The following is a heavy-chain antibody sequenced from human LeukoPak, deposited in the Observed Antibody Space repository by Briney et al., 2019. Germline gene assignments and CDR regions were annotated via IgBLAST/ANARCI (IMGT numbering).Heavy chain of an antibody. V-gene: IGHV3-74*01. J-gene: IGHJ4*02. CDR3: ARDVSGRDDF. CDR2: ISPDGSIT. CDR1: GFTFSYYW. Sequence: GGSLRLPCSASGFTFSYYWMHWVRHAPGKGLVWVSHISPDGSITNFADSVKGRFTISRDNAQNTLYLQTNNLRAEDTAVYYCARDVSGRDDFWGQGTLVTVSS. D-gene: IGHD6-25*01.